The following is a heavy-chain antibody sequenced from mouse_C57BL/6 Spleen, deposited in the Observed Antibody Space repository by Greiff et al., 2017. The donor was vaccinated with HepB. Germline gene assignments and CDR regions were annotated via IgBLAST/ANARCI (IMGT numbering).Heavy chain of an antibody. CDR3: ARRIYYYGSSPHWYFDV. Sequence: VQLQQSGPELVKPGASVKIPCKASGYTFTDYNMDWVKQSHGKSLEWIGDINPNNGGTIYNQKFKGKATLTVDKSSSTAYMELRSLTSEDTAVYYCARRIYYYGSSPHWYFDVWGTGTTVTVSS. CDR1: GYTFTDYN. CDR2: INPNNGGT. V-gene: IGHV1-18*01. D-gene: IGHD1-1*01. J-gene: IGHJ1*03.